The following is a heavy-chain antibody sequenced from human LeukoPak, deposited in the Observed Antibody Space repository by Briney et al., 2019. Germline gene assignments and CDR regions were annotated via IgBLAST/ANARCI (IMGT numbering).Heavy chain of an antibody. CDR2: ISAGGST. D-gene: IGHD3-10*02. CDR1: GFLFSSFS. J-gene: IGHJ4*02. Sequence: GGSLRLSCAVSGFLFSSFSMSWVRHVPGKGLEWVSTISAGGSTYYADSVKGRFTISRDNSKNTLFLQMNSLRAEDTAIYYCAKRPAAVRGVIPYLDYWGQGTLVTVSS. CDR3: AKRPAAVRGVIPYLDY. V-gene: IGHV3-23*01.